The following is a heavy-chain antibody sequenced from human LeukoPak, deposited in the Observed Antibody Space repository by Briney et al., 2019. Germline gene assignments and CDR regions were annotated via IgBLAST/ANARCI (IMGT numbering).Heavy chain of an antibody. CDR1: GFTFDDYA. V-gene: IGHV3-43D*03. Sequence: GGSLRLSCAASGFTFDDYAMHWVRQAPGKGLECVSLISWDGGSTYYADSVKGRFTISRDNSKNSLYLQMNSLRAEDTALYYCAKDIASYDSSGYLFDYWGQGTLVTVSS. J-gene: IGHJ4*02. D-gene: IGHD3-22*01. CDR3: AKDIASYDSSGYLFDY. CDR2: ISWDGGST.